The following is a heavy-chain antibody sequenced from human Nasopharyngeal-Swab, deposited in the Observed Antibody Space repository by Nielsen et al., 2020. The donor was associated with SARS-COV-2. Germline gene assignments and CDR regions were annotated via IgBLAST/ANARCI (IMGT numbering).Heavy chain of an antibody. D-gene: IGHD5-12*01. CDR3: ARDGGLGYSGYDTLDAFDI. V-gene: IGHV3-48*04. J-gene: IGHJ3*02. Sequence: VRQAPGKGLEWVSYISSSSSTIYYADSVEGRFTTSRDNAKNSLYLQMNSLRAEDTAVYYCARDGGLGYSGYDTLDAFDIWGQGTMVTVSS. CDR2: ISSSSSTI.